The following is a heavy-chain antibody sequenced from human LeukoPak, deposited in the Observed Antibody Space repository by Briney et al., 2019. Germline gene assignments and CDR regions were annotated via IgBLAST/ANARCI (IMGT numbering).Heavy chain of an antibody. CDR2: MYTGGST. V-gene: IGHV4-61*02. CDR3: ARAGYDFWSGYDQRPRLNWFDP. D-gene: IGHD3-3*01. CDR1: GGSISVGSYC. J-gene: IGHJ5*02. Sequence: SLCLTSAVSGGSISVGSYCWGWIRQPAGKGLGWLVRMYTGGSTNYNPSLKGRATISVETSRNQFSLKLSSVTAAATAVFYCARAGYDFWSGYDQRPRLNWFDPWGQGTLVTVSS.